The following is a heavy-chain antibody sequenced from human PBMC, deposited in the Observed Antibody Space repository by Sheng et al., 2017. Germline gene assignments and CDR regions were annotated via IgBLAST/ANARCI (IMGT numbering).Heavy chain of an antibody. V-gene: IGHV4-59*01. CDR3: ARFGKDYYYYMDV. J-gene: IGHJ6*03. D-gene: IGHD2-15*01. CDR1: GGSISSYY. Sequence: QVQLQESGPGLVKPSETLSLTCTVSGGSISSYYWSWIRQPPGKGLEWIGYIYYSGSTNYNPSLKSRVTISVDTSKNQFSLKLSSVTAADTAVYYCARFGKDYYYYMDVWDQGP. CDR2: IYYSGST.